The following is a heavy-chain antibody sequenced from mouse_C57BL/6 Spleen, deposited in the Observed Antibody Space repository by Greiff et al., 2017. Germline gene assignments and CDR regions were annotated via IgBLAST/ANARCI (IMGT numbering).Heavy chain of an antibody. J-gene: IGHJ4*01. D-gene: IGHD2-4*01. CDR1: GYTFTSYW. Sequence: QVQLQQSGAELVKPGASVKMSCKASGYTFTSYWITWVKQRPGQGLEWIGDIYPGSGSTNYNEKFKSKATLTVDTSSSTAYMQLSSLTSEDSAVYYCALYDYGNAMDYWGQGTSVTVSS. CDR2: IYPGSGST. CDR3: ALYDYGNAMDY. V-gene: IGHV1-55*01.